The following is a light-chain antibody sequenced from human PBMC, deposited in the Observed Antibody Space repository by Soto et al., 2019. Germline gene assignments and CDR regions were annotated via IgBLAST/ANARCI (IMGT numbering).Light chain of an antibody. CDR1: QSLLSSDGKTY. J-gene: IGKJ4*01. CDR3: MQAIQIPLT. Sequence: EIVMTQTPLSLSVTPGQPASISCKSSQSLLSSDGKTYLYWYLQRSGQPPHLLMYEVSKRFSGVPERFSASGSGTDFTLEIRRVEAEDFGIYYCMQAIQIPLTFGGGTKVEIK. V-gene: IGKV2D-29*01. CDR2: EVS.